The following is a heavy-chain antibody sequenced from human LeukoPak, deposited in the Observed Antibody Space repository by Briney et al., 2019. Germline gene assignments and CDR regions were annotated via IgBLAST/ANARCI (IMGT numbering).Heavy chain of an antibody. J-gene: IGHJ4*02. V-gene: IGHV1-69*13. CDR3: ARDPILTGYYFDY. CDR2: IIPIFGTA. Sequence: ASVKVSCKASGGTFSSYAISWVRQAPGQGLEWMGGIIPIFGTANYAQKFQGRVTITADESTSTAYVELSSLRSEDTAVYYCARDPILTGYYFDYWGQGTLVTVSS. CDR1: GGTFSSYA. D-gene: IGHD3-9*01.